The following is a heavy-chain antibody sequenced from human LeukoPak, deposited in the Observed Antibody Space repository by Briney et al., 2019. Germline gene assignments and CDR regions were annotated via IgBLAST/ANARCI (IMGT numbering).Heavy chain of an antibody. D-gene: IGHD6-6*01. Sequence: PSETLSLTCTVSGGSISSGDYYWSWIRQPPGKGLEWIGYIYYSGSTYYNPSLKSRVTISVDTSKNQFSLKLSSVTAADTAVYYCARGEYSSSSSSDYFDYWGQGTLVTVSS. CDR1: GGSISSGDYY. CDR2: IYYSGST. CDR3: ARGEYSSSSSSDYFDY. V-gene: IGHV4-30-4*08. J-gene: IGHJ4*02.